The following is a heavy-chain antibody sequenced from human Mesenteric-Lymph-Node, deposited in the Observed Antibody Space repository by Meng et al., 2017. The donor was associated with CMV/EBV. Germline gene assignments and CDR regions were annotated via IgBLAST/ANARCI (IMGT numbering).Heavy chain of an antibody. CDR2: IKSKTDGGTT. V-gene: IGHV3-15*01. CDR1: GFTFSNAW. CDR3: ARGKYFPYYFDY. D-gene: IGHD2/OR15-2a*01. Sequence: GESLKISCAASGFTFSNAWMSWVRQAPGKGLEWVGRIKSKTDGGTTDYAAPVKGRFTISRDDSKNTLYLQMNSLRAEDTAFYYCARGKYFPYYFDYWGQGTLVTVSS. J-gene: IGHJ4*02.